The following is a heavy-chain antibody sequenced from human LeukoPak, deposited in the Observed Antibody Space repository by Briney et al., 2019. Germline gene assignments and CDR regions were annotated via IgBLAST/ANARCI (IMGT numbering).Heavy chain of an antibody. CDR3: ARLSGGSGSHYNPSGGWFDP. D-gene: IGHD3-10*01. V-gene: IGHV5-51*01. J-gene: IGHJ5*02. Sequence: GESLTFSGMSSVYSFTSVLIGRVRHMRAKGREWMGFSYSGGSDTYYSPSFQGQVTISADKSISPAYLQWSSLEASDTAVYYCARLSGGSGSHYNPSGGWFDPWGQGTLVTVSS. CDR1: VYSFTSVL. CDR2: SYSGGSDT.